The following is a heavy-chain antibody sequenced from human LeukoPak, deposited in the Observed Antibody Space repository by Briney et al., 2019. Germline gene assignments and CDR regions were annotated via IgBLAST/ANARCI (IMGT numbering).Heavy chain of an antibody. V-gene: IGHV3-23*01. CDR3: AKGKYSSGGVPDY. D-gene: IGHD6-19*01. Sequence: GGSLGLSCVASEFTFSSHAMNWVRQAPGKGLEWVSSISGGGESTYYADSVKGRFTVSRDNSKNTLYLQINGLRGEDTAVYYCAKGKYSSGGVPDYWGQGTLVTVSS. J-gene: IGHJ4*02. CDR2: ISGGGEST. CDR1: EFTFSSHA.